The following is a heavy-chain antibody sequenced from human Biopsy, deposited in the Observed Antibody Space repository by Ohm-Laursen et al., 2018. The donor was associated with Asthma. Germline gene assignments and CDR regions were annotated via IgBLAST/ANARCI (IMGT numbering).Heavy chain of an antibody. CDR1: GFMFRSFD. CDR2: ISYDGNHK. V-gene: IGHV3-30*18. J-gene: IGHJ4*02. CDR3: AKRRGYSGHDNDY. Sequence: SLRLSCAASGFMFRSFDMHWVRQAPGKGLEWVAVISYDGNHKFYEDSVKGRFTIFRDNSKNTLYLQMNSLRTEDTAVYYCAKRRGYSGHDNDYWGQGTLVIVSS. D-gene: IGHD5-12*01.